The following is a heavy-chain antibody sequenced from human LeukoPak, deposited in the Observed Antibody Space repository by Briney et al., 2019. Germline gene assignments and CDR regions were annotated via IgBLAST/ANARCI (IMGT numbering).Heavy chain of an antibody. CDR1: GYTFTSYG. J-gene: IGHJ5*02. Sequence: ASVKVSCKASGYTFTSYGISWVRQAPGQRLEWMGWISAYNGNTNYAQKLQGRVTMTTDTSTSTAYMELRSLRSDDTAVYYCARDHYAFITGTPFRFDPWGQGTLVTVSS. CDR2: ISAYNGNT. V-gene: IGHV1-18*01. D-gene: IGHD1-7*01. CDR3: ARDHYAFITGTPFRFDP.